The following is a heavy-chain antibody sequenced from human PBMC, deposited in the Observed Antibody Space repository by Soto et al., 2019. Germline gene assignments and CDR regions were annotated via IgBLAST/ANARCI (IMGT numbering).Heavy chain of an antibody. CDR2: IYYSGNI. Sequence: SETLSLTCTVAGGSISSYFWSWIRQPPGKGLEWIGHIYYSGNIKYNPSLKSRLTISVDTSKNQFSLKLSSVTAEDTAVYYCARVPSPWGQGTLVTVSS. V-gene: IGHV4-59*12. CDR1: GGSISSYF. J-gene: IGHJ5*02. CDR3: ARVPSP.